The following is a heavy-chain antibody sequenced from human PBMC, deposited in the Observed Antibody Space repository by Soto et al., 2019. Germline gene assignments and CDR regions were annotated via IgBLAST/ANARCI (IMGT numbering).Heavy chain of an antibody. CDR1: GLTISGKKY. Sequence: DVQLVESGGGLIQPGESLRLSCAAFGLTISGKKYVAWVRQAPGEGLEWGSALYDVDGSFYADCVTGRITTSSDSSKTTVYLQMNDLRPDDTAVYFCATWHEREHAFDVWGQGTTVTISS. V-gene: IGHV3-53*01. CDR2: LYDVDGS. D-gene: IGHD1-1*01. CDR3: ATWHEREHAFDV. J-gene: IGHJ3*01.